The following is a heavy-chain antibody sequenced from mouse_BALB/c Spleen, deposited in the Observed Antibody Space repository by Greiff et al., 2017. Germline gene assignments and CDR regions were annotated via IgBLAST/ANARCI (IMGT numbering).Heavy chain of an antibody. CDR2: ISSGGSYT. J-gene: IGHJ3*01. CDR1: GFTFSSYT. D-gene: IGHD2-14*01. Sequence: EVMLVESGGGLVKPGGSLKLSCAASGFTFSSYTMSWVRQTPEKRLEWVATISSGGSYTYYPDSVKGRFTISRDNAKNTLYLQMSSLKSEDTAMYYCTREGYDGAWFAYWGQGTLVTVSA. V-gene: IGHV5-6-4*01. CDR3: TREGYDGAWFAY.